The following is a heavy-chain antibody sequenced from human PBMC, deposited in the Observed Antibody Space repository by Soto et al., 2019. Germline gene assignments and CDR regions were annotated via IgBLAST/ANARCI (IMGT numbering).Heavy chain of an antibody. Sequence: GESLKISCKGSGYSFTSYWISWVRQMPGKGLEWMGRIDPSDSYTNYSPSFQGHVTISADKSISTAYLQWSSLKASDTAMYYCARRGYYYDSSGHIDYWGQGTLVTVSS. D-gene: IGHD3-22*01. J-gene: IGHJ4*02. CDR1: GYSFTSYW. CDR2: IDPSDSYT. CDR3: ARRGYYYDSSGHIDY. V-gene: IGHV5-10-1*01.